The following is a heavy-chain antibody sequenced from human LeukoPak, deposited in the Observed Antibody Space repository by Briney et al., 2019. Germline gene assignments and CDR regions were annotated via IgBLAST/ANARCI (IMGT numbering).Heavy chain of an antibody. J-gene: IGHJ5*02. V-gene: IGHV3-7*01. CDR2: INPAGSQK. CDR3: ARYSGSFPGWLDP. D-gene: IGHD1-26*01. CDR1: GLTFSSSW. Sequence: SGGSLRLSCAASGLTFSSSWMNWIRQAPGKGPERLANINPAGSQKDYVDSVKGRFTISRDNAKDSVFLQMNNLRAEDTAVYYCARYSGSFPGWLDPWGPGTLVTVSS.